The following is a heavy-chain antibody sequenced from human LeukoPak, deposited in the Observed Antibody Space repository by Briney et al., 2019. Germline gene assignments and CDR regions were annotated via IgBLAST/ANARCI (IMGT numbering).Heavy chain of an antibody. D-gene: IGHD3-10*01. CDR1: GFTFSSYG. Sequence: GGSLRLSCAASGFTFSSYGMHWVRQAPGKGLEWVAVIWYDGSNKYYADSVKGRFTISRDNSKNALYLQMNSLRAEDTAVYYCARGGVTPGAFDIWGQGTMVTVSS. CDR2: IWYDGSNK. V-gene: IGHV3-33*01. CDR3: ARGGVTPGAFDI. J-gene: IGHJ3*02.